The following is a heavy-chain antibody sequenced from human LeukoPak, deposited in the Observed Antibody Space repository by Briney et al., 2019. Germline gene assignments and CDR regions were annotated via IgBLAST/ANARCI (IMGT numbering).Heavy chain of an antibody. CDR2: INPHSGGR. Sequence: GASVKVSCKASGYSFTDYYIRWVRQAPGQGLEWMGWINPHSGGRNLAQKFQGRVTMTRDTSITTAYLELSGLTSDDTAMYYCAKVRDRLSSFYPAAWGQGTLVSVSS. CDR1: GYSFTDYY. D-gene: IGHD6-13*01. V-gene: IGHV1-2*02. CDR3: AKVRDRLSSFYPAA. J-gene: IGHJ4*02.